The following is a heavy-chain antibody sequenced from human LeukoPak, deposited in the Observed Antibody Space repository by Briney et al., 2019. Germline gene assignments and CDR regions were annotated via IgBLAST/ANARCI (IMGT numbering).Heavy chain of an antibody. CDR2: IRYSESS. J-gene: IGHJ4*02. CDR3: ATQDSSHY. D-gene: IGHD3-22*01. V-gene: IGHV4-39*02. CDR1: GDSVSSTDYY. Sequence: SETLSLTCTVSGDSVSSTDYYWGWIRQPPGRGLEWIASIRYSESSYYNPSLKSRATISVDTSKNHFSLKPRSLTATDTAVYYCATQDSSHYWGQGTLVTVSS.